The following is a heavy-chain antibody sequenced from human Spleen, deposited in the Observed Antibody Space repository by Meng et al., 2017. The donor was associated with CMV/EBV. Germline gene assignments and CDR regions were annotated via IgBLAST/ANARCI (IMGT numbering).Heavy chain of an antibody. D-gene: IGHD2-2*01. V-gene: IGHV4-39*01. CDR1: GGPITINTYY. J-gene: IGHJ5*02. Sequence: SETLSLTCTVSGGPITINTYYWGWIRQPPGKGLEWMGNIHYTSSTYYNPSLKSRLTMSVDTSKNQFSLKLHSLTAADTAVYFCVAVVPAALGVNWFYPWGQGTLVTVSS. CDR2: IHYTSST. CDR3: VAVVPAALGVNWFYP.